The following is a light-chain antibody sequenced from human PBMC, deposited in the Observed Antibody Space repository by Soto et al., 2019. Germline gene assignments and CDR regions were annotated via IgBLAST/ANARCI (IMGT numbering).Light chain of an antibody. CDR3: QQYYSTPLT. V-gene: IGKV3-15*01. CDR1: QSVSSN. CDR2: GAS. Sequence: EIVMTQSPATLSVSPGERATLSCRASQSVSSNLAWYQLKPGQAPRLLIYGASTRATGIPARFSGSGSGTEFTLTISSLQSEDFAVYYCQQYYSTPLTFGGGTKVEIK. J-gene: IGKJ4*01.